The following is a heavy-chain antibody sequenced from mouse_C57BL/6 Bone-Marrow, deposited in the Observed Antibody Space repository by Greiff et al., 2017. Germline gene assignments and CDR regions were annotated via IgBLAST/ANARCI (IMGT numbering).Heavy chain of an antibody. CDR3: ASPIYYGTAWFAY. V-gene: IGHV1-81*01. Sequence: ESGAELARPGASVKLSCKASGYTFTSYGISWVKQRTGQGLEWIGEIYPRSGNTYYNEKFKGKATLTADKSSSTAYMELRSLTSEDSAVYFCASPIYYGTAWFAYWGQGTLVTVSA. CDR1: GYTFTSYG. CDR2: IYPRSGNT. D-gene: IGHD2-1*01. J-gene: IGHJ3*01.